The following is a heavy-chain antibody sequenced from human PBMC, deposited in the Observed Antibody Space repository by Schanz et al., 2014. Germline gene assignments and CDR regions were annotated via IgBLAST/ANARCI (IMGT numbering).Heavy chain of an antibody. CDR1: GFTFNSYS. Sequence: EVHLVESGGGLGQRGGSLIVSCEGSGFTFNSYSMNWVRQAPGKGLEWISYISSTSSSKDYADSVKGRFTITRDIAKNSLSLQMNSLRAEDTAVYYCPRGYSNIWSPMAYWGQGTLVAVSS. CDR3: PRGYSNIWSPMAY. V-gene: IGHV3-48*04. CDR2: ISSTSSSK. D-gene: IGHD6-13*01. J-gene: IGHJ4*02.